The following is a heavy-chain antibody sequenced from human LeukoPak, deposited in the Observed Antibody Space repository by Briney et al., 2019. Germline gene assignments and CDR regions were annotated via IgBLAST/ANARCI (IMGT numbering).Heavy chain of an antibody. CDR1: GFTFGDYA. D-gene: IGHD1-26*01. V-gene: IGHV3-49*04. J-gene: IGHJ4*02. CDR2: IRSKAYGGTT. Sequence: GGSLRLSCTASGFTFGDYAMSWVRQAPGKGLEWVGFIRSKAYGGTTEYAASVKGRFTISRDDSNSIAYLQMNSLKTEDTAVYYCTRSEDSGSYLDLDYWGQGTLVTVSS. CDR3: TRSEDSGSYLDLDY.